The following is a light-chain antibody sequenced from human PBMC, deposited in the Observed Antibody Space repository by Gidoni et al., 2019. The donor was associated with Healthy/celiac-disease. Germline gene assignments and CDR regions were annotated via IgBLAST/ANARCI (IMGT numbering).Light chain of an antibody. CDR1: QRVSSY. Sequence: IVLTQSPATLSLSPGERATLSCRASQRVSSYLAWYQQKPGQAPRLLNYDASNRATGIPARFSGSGSGTDFTLTISSLEPEDFAVYYWQQRSNWLTFGGGTKVEIK. V-gene: IGKV3-11*01. CDR2: DAS. J-gene: IGKJ4*01. CDR3: QQRSNWLT.